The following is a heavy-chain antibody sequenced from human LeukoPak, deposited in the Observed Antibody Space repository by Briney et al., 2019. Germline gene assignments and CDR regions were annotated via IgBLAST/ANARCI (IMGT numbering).Heavy chain of an antibody. CDR1: GYTFTSYG. CDR2: ISAYNGNT. CDR3: ASTGYDFWSGYYETGVSTPGFDY. J-gene: IGHJ4*02. D-gene: IGHD3-3*01. V-gene: IGHV1-18*01. Sequence: GASVKVSCKASGYTFTSYGISWVRQAPGQGLEWMGWISAYNGNTNYAQKLQGRVTMTTDTSTSTAYMELRSLRSDDTAVYYCASTGYDFWSGYYETGVSTPGFDYWGQGTLVIVSS.